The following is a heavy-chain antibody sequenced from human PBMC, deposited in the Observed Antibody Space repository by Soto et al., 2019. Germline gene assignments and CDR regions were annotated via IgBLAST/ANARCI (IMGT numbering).Heavy chain of an antibody. CDR2: IFYTGST. V-gene: IGHV4-28*01. CDR1: GYSVTSDNW. J-gene: IGHJ4*02. CDR3: ARLVGFCRGGSCYSAFYFDD. Sequence: QVRLQESGPGMMKPSDTLSLTCVVSGYSVTSDNWWGWIRQPPGKGLEWIGYIFYTGSTNFTPSLKSRVTMSVDTSKNQFSLQLNSVTAADTAVYYCARLVGFCRGGSCYSAFYFDDWGQGALVTVSS. D-gene: IGHD2-15*01.